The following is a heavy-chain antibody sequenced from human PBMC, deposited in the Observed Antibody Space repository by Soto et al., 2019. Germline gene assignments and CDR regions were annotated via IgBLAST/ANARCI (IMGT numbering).Heavy chain of an antibody. Sequence: ESGGGLVQPGGSLRLSCAASGFTFSSYSMNWVRQAPGKGLEWVSYISSSSSTIYYADSVKGRFTISRDNAKNSLYLQMNSLRAEDTAVYYCARDGIAAAGRLIAFDIWGQGTMVTVSS. CDR1: GFTFSSYS. CDR3: ARDGIAAAGRLIAFDI. J-gene: IGHJ3*02. D-gene: IGHD6-13*01. V-gene: IGHV3-48*01. CDR2: ISSSSSTI.